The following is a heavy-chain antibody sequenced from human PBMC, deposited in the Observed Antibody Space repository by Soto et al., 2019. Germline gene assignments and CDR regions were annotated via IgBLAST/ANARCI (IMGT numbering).Heavy chain of an antibody. J-gene: IGHJ6*02. CDR2: IVVGSGNT. CDR3: AAERGGDYVWGSYRPGDYYGMDV. V-gene: IGHV1-58*01. D-gene: IGHD3-16*02. Sequence: SVKVSCKASGFTFTSSAVQWVRQARGQRLEWIGWIVVGSGNTNYAQKFQERVTITRDMSTGTAYMELSSLRSEDTAVYYCAAERGGDYVWGSYRPGDYYGMDVWGQGTTVTVSS. CDR1: GFTFTSSA.